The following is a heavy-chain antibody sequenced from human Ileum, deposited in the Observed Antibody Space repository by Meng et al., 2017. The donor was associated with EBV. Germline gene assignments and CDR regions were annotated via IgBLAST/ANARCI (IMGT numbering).Heavy chain of an antibody. J-gene: IGHJ4*02. V-gene: IGHV4-34*01. Sequence: QVQSEQWGHGLVKSSETLSLPCAGYGGAFSGYYWTWTRQAPGRGLEWIGESNYAGSTNYNPSLKSRVTISVDTSKKQFSLNLTSVTAADTAVYYCARVMRRVNYNSGWYAKFWGQGNLVTVSS. D-gene: IGHD6-19*01. CDR3: ARVMRRVNYNSGWYAKF. CDR2: SNYAGST. CDR1: GGAFSGYY.